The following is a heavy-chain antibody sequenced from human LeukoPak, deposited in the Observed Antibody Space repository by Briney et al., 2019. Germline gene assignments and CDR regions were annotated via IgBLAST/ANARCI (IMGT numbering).Heavy chain of an antibody. CDR1: GFTFSNFG. D-gene: IGHD2-2*01. V-gene: IGHV3-30*02. J-gene: IGHJ3*02. Sequence: GGSLRLSCAASGFTFSNFGMHWVRQAPGKGLEWVAFIRYDGSNKYYADSVKGRFTISRDNSKNTLYLQMNSLRAEDTAVYYCAKIVVVPAWIGAFDIWGQGTMVTVSS. CDR3: AKIVVVPAWIGAFDI. CDR2: IRYDGSNK.